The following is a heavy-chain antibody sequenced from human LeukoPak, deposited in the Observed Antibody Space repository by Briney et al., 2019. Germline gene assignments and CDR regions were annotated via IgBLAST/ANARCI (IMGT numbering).Heavy chain of an antibody. CDR2: ISYDGSNK. CDR1: GFTFSSYG. CDR3: AKLPWGDHDLFDY. D-gene: IGHD2-21*02. Sequence: GRSLRLSCAASGFTFSSYGMHWVRQAPGKGLEWVAVISYDGSNKYYADAAKGRFTISRDNSKNTLYLQMNSLRAEDTAVYYCAKLPWGDHDLFDYWGQGTLVTVSS. J-gene: IGHJ4*02. V-gene: IGHV3-30*18.